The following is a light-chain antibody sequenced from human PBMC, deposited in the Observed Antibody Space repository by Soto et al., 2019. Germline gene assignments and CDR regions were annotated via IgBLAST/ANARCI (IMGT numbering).Light chain of an antibody. Sequence: DIQMTQSPSCVSASVGDRVTIACRASQTISSWLAWYQQQPGKAPKLLIYKASTLKSGVPSRFSGSGSGTEFTLTISSLQPDDFATYYRQHYHSYSEAFGQGTKVDIK. J-gene: IGKJ1*01. CDR1: QTISSW. V-gene: IGKV1-5*03. CDR2: KAS. CDR3: QHYHSYSEA.